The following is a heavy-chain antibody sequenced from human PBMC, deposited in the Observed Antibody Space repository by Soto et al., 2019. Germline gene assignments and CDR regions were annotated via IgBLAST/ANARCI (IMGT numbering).Heavy chain of an antibody. CDR3: AKLPDPTTVTTK. CDR2: INNDGSGT. Sequence: EVQLVESGGGLVQPGGTLRLSCAASGLTFSTYWMHWVRQAPGKGLMWVARINNDGSGTIYADSVKGRLTIFRDNAKNTMYLQMNSLRAEDTAVYYCAKLPDPTTVTTKWDQGTQVIVSS. V-gene: IGHV3-74*01. J-gene: IGHJ4*02. CDR1: GLTFSTYW. D-gene: IGHD4-17*01.